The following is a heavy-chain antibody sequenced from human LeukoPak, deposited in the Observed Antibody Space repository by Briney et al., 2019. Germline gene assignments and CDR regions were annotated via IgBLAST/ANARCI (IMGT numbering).Heavy chain of an antibody. J-gene: IGHJ4*02. CDR3: GRGGSVAAQNFDY. CDR1: GGSFSGYY. CDR2: INHSGST. Sequence: PSETLSLTCAVYGGSFSGYYWSWIRQPPGKGLEWIGEINHSGSTNYNPSLKSRVTISVDTSKNQFSLKLSSVTAADTAVYYCGRGGSVAAQNFDYWGQGTLVTVSS. V-gene: IGHV4-34*01. D-gene: IGHD6-19*01.